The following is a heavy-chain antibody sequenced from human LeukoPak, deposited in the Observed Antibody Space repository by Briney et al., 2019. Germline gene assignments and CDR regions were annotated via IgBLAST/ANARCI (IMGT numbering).Heavy chain of an antibody. J-gene: IGHJ4*02. CDR3: ARGSGYSYGYLYY. D-gene: IGHD5-18*01. Sequence: ASAKVSCTASGYTFTSYAMHWVRQAPGQRLEWMGWINAGNGNTKYSQKFQGRVTITRDTSASTAYMELSSLRSEDTAVYYCARGSGYSYGYLYYWGQGTLVTVSS. CDR2: INAGNGNT. CDR1: GYTFTSYA. V-gene: IGHV1-3*01.